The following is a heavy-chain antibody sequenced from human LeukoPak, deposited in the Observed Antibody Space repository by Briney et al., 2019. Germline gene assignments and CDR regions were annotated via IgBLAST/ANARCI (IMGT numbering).Heavy chain of an antibody. CDR2: IIPTFGTA. J-gene: IGHJ6*03. CDR1: GGTFSSYA. CDR3: ARVSAAAGRRDYYYYYMDV. D-gene: IGHD6-13*01. Sequence: ASVKVSCKASGGTFSSYAISWVRQAPGQGLEWMGEIIPTFGTANYAQKFQGRVTITTDESTSTAYMELSSLRSEDTAVYYCARVSAAAGRRDYYYYYMDVWGKGTTVTVSS. V-gene: IGHV1-69*05.